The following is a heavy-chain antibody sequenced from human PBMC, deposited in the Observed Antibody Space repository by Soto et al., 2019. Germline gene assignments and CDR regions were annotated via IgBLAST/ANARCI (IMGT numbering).Heavy chain of an antibody. D-gene: IGHD3-22*01. Sequence: PSETLSLTCTVSGGSISSGGYYWSWIRQHPGKGLEWIGYIYYSGSTYYNPSLKSRVTISVDTSKNQFSLKLSSVTAADTAVYYCARAKYYYDSSGYYPDYWGQGTLVTVSS. CDR3: ARAKYYYDSSGYYPDY. J-gene: IGHJ4*02. CDR1: GGSISSGGYY. CDR2: IYYSGST. V-gene: IGHV4-31*02.